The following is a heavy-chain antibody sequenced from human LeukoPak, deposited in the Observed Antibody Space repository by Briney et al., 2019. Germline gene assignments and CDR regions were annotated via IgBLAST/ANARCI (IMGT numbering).Heavy chain of an antibody. CDR1: GFTFSDYY. CDR3: ARERTDAFDI. Sequence: GGSLRLSCAASGFTFSDYYMNWIRQAPGKGLEWVSYISTSGSSIYYADSVKGRFTISRDNAQNSLYLQMNSLRAEDTAVYYCARERTDAFDIWGQGTVVTVSS. CDR2: ISTSGSSI. J-gene: IGHJ3*02. V-gene: IGHV3-11*01.